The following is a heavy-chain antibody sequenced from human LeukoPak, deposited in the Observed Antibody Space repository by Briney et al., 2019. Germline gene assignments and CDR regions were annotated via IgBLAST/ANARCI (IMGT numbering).Heavy chain of an antibody. CDR2: ISGSGGST. J-gene: IGHJ4*02. Sequence: GGSLRLSCAASGFTFSSYAMSWVRQAPGKGLEWVSAISGSGGSTYYADSVKGRFTISRDNSKNTLCLQMNSLRAEDTAVYYCAKGVGRIVGAYYGPFDYWGQGTLVTVSS. CDR1: GFTFSSYA. V-gene: IGHV3-23*01. D-gene: IGHD1-26*01. CDR3: AKGVGRIVGAYYGPFDY.